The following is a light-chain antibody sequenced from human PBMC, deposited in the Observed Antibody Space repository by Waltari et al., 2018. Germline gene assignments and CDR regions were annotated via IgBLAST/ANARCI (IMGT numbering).Light chain of an antibody. V-gene: IGKV2-30*02. CDR1: QSLVHSDGNTY. CDR2: KVS. CDR3: MQGTYWPGT. Sequence: DVVMSQSPLSLPVTLGQPASISCRSSQSLVHSDGNTYLSWFQQRPGQSPRRLISKVSNRDSGVPDRFSGSGSGTNFTLKISKMEAEDVGVYYCMQGTYWPGTFGQGTKVEIK. J-gene: IGKJ1*01.